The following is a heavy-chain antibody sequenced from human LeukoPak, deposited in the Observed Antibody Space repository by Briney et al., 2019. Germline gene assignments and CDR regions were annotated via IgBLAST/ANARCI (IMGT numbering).Heavy chain of an antibody. J-gene: IGHJ6*03. Sequence: GGSLRLSCAASGFMFSTYGMHWVRQAPGKGLEWVANIKQDGSEKYYVDSVKGRFTISRDNAKNSLYLQMNSLRAEDTAVYYCARHVGLGYYYYMDVWGKGTTVTVSS. CDR2: IKQDGSEK. CDR1: GFMFSTYG. D-gene: IGHD1-26*01. CDR3: ARHVGLGYYYYMDV. V-gene: IGHV3-7*01.